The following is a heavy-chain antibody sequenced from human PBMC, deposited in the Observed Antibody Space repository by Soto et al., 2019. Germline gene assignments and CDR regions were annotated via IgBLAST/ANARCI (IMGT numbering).Heavy chain of an antibody. CDR2: IYFSGGT. J-gene: IGHJ4*02. CDR3: ARESRSWYGSIWDY. V-gene: IGHV4-59*12. D-gene: IGHD6-13*01. CDR1: GGSISSYY. Sequence: QVQLRESGPGLVKPSETLSLTCTVSGGSISSYYWSWIRQPPGKGLEWIGYIYFSGGTNYNPSLKSRVTISVDTSKNQFSLKLSSVTAADTAVYYCARESRSWYGSIWDYWGQGTLVTVSS.